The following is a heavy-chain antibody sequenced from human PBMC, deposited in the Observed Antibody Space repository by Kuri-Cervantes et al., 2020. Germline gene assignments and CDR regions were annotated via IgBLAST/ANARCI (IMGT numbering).Heavy chain of an antibody. Sequence: GESLKISCAASGFTFSSYWMHWVRQAPGKGLVWVSRINSDGSSTSYADSVKGRFTISRDNAKNSLYLQMNSLRADDTAVYYCASGIYGGKDYWGQGTLVTVSS. CDR2: INSDGSST. D-gene: IGHD4-23*01. V-gene: IGHV3-74*01. CDR3: ASGIYGGKDY. J-gene: IGHJ4*02. CDR1: GFTFSSYW.